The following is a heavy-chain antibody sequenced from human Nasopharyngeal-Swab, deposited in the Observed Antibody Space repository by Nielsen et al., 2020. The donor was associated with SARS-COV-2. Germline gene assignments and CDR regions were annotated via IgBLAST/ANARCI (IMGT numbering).Heavy chain of an antibody. J-gene: IGHJ2*01. D-gene: IGHD6-13*01. CDR1: GFTFSSYA. V-gene: IGHV3-23*01. CDR3: ASRGASADPSTRDLPFSRRTFDL. Sequence: GGSLRLSCVASGFTFSSYAMNWVRQAPGKGLEWVSTIHADGNTYYADSVRGRFTSSRDNSKNTVSLQMNSLRAEDTAVYYCASRGASADPSTRDLPFSRRTFDLWGRGTLVTVSS. CDR2: IHADGNT.